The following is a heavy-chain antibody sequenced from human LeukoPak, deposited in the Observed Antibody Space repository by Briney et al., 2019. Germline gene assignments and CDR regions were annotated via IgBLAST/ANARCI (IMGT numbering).Heavy chain of an antibody. V-gene: IGHV3-7*01. D-gene: IGHD3-10*01. CDR2: IKEDGSGK. CDR1: GFTFSSYA. CDR3: ARDRYYDSGSYGLDY. Sequence: GGSLRLSCAASGFTFSSYAMSWVRQAPGKGLEWVANIKEDGSGKYSVDSVKGRFTISRDNAKNSLYLQMNSLRAEDTAVYYCARDRYYDSGSYGLDYWGQGTLVTVSS. J-gene: IGHJ4*02.